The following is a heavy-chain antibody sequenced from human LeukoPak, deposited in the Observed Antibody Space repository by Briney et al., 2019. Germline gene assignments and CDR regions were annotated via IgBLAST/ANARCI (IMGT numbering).Heavy chain of an antibody. D-gene: IGHD1-26*01. CDR3: ARAGELGATSDYYYGMDV. CDR1: GGSISSYY. V-gene: IGHV4-59*01. J-gene: IGHJ6*02. Sequence: PSETLSLTCTVSGGSISSYYWSWIRQPPGKGLEWIGYIYHSGSTNYNPSLKSRVTISVDTSKNQFSLKLSSVTAADTAVYYCARAGELGATSDYYYGMDVWGQGTTVTVSS. CDR2: IYHSGST.